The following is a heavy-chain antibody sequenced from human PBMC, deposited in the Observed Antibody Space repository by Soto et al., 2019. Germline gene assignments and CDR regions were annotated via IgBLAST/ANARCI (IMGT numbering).Heavy chain of an antibody. CDR3: ARDPPGIAAGGAGA. J-gene: IGHJ5*02. Sequence: EVQLVESGGGLILPGGSLRLSCAASGVTVSNNYMRWVRQAPGKGLEWVSLIYSGGDTHYADSVKGRFTISRDSSKNTVYLLMNSLRAEDTAVYYCARDPPGIAAGGAGAWGQGTLVTVSS. CDR2: IYSGGDT. D-gene: IGHD6-13*01. CDR1: GVTVSNNY. V-gene: IGHV3-53*01.